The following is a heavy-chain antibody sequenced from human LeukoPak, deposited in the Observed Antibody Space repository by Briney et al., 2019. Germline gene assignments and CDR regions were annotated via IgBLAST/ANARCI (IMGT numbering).Heavy chain of an antibody. CDR2: ISSSSSYI. J-gene: IGHJ4*02. D-gene: IGHD6-13*01. V-gene: IGHV3-21*01. CDR1: GFTFSSYS. CDR3: ARGLAAAGLTDY. Sequence: PGGSLRLSCAASGFTFSSYSMNWVRQAPGKGLEWVSSISSSSSYIYYADSVKGRFTISRDNSKNTLYLQMNSPRAEDTAVYYCARGLAAAGLTDYWGQGTLVTVSS.